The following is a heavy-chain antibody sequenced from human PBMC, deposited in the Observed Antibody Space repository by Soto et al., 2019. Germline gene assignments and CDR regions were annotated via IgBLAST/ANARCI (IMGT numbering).Heavy chain of an antibody. V-gene: IGHV4-30-4*01. D-gene: IGHD1-7*01. CDR3: ATMGTPATGLYYFDY. CDR1: GGSISSGNYY. J-gene: IGHJ4*02. Sequence: QVQLQESGPGLVKPSQTLSLTCTVSGGSISSGNYYWSWIRQPPGKGLEWIGFISYSASTYYNASLKSRVTISVDTSKNQFSLNLSFVTAADTAVYYCATMGTPATGLYYFDYWGQGTLVTFSS. CDR2: ISYSAST.